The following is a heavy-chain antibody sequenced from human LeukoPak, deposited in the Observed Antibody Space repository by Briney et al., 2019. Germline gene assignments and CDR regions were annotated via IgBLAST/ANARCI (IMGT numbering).Heavy chain of an antibody. Sequence: GGSLRLSCVASGFTVSSNYMSWVRQAPGKGLEWFSVIYSAGNTYYADSVKGRFTISRHNSENTLYLHMNSLRFGDTAVYFCAKGGTPGYSSGRIDYWGQGTLVTVSS. CDR2: IYSAGNT. D-gene: IGHD6-19*01. J-gene: IGHJ4*02. CDR1: GFTVSSNY. V-gene: IGHV3-53*04. CDR3: AKGGTPGYSSGRIDY.